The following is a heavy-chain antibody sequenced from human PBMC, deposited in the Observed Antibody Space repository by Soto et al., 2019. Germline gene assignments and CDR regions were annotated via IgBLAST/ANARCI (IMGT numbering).Heavy chain of an antibody. CDR2: IDSDNHDSDDYSK. Sequence: QVRLVESGGGVVQPGTSLRLSCVASGFRFSDYALHWVRQAPGKGLEGVAVIDSDNHDSDDYSKYSESVEGRFTISRDKSRDTVYLQMDSLRSDDTAIYYCARGAGHGPPDCWGQGTLVTVSS. V-gene: IGHV3-30*04. J-gene: IGHJ4*02. CDR3: ARGAGHGPPDC. CDR1: GFRFSDYA.